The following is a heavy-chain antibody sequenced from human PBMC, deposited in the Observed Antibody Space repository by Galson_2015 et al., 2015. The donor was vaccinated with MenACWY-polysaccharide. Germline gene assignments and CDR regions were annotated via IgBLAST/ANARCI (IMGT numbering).Heavy chain of an antibody. CDR2: IGTSSSTI. D-gene: IGHD3-10*01. Sequence: SLRLSCAVSGFTFSSYLMTWVRQAPGKGLEWVSYIGTSSSTISYADSVKGRFTISRDNAENSLYLQVNSLRVEDTAVYYCARGYMLRGGYVDPWGHGTLVTVSS. J-gene: IGHJ5*02. CDR3: ARGYMLRGGYVDP. CDR1: GFTFSSYL. V-gene: IGHV3-48*01.